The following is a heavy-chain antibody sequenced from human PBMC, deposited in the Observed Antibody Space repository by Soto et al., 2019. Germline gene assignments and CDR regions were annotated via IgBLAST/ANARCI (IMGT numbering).Heavy chain of an antibody. CDR3: AREPFPTMISCFEC. D-gene: IGHD3-22*01. CDR1: GFTFSSYW. J-gene: IGHJ4*02. Sequence: GGSRRLSCAASGFTFSSYWMSWVRQAPGKGMDRVANIKQDGSEKYYVNSVKGRFTISRDNAKNSLYLQMNSLRAEDTAVYFCAREPFPTMISCFECWGQGTMVTISS. CDR2: IKQDGSEK. V-gene: IGHV3-7*03.